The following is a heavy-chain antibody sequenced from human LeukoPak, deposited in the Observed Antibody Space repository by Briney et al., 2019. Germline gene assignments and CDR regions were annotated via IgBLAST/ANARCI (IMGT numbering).Heavy chain of an antibody. CDR3: ASEGNDLGAFDM. V-gene: IGHV3-7*01. Sequence: PGGSLRLSCAAPGFTFNSYWMHWVRQAPGKGLEWVANIEQAGSHKYYVDSVRGRFTISRDNAKNSLYLQMNSLGAEDTAVYYCASEGNDLGAFDMWGQGTMVTVSS. CDR1: GFTFNSYW. J-gene: IGHJ3*02. D-gene: IGHD1-1*01. CDR2: IEQAGSHK.